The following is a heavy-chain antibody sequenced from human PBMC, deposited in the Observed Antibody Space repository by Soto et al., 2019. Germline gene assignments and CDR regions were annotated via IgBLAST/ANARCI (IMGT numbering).Heavy chain of an antibody. CDR2: IYPGDSDT. D-gene: IGHD3-22*01. CDR3: LTHHTIYYQDGPGYNWVDY. Sequence: EVQLVQSGAEVKKPGESLKISCKGSGYTFSRYWIGWVRQVSGKGLEWMGVIYPGDSDTRYSPSFQGQVTISVDKSISTAYLQWISLKASNTAMYYCLTHHTIYYQDGPGYNWVDYWGQGSLVTVSS. CDR1: GYTFSRYW. V-gene: IGHV5-51*01. J-gene: IGHJ4*02.